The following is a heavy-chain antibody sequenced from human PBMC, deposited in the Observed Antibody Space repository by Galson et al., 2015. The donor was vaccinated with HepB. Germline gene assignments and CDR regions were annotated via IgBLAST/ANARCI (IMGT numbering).Heavy chain of an antibody. CDR3: ARDGGLYCSGGSCYSDY. J-gene: IGHJ4*02. D-gene: IGHD2-15*01. CDR1: GFTFSSYG. CDR2: IWYDGSNK. V-gene: IGHV3-33*01. Sequence: SLRLSCAASGFTFSSYGMHWVRQAPGKGLEWVAVIWYDGSNKYYADSVKGRFTISRDNSKNTLYLQMNSLRAEDTAVYYCARDGGLYCSGGSCYSDYWGQGTLVTVSS.